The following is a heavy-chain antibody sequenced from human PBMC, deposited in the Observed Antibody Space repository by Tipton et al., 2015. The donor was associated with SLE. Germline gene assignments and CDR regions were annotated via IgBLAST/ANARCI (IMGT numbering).Heavy chain of an antibody. V-gene: IGHV4-59*01. D-gene: IGHD5-18*01. CDR1: GGSISSYY. J-gene: IGHJ4*02. Sequence: TLSLTCSVSGGSISSYYWSWIRQPPGKGLDWIGYIYYSGSTNYNPSLKSRVTISVDTSKNQFSLKLSSVTAADTAVYYCARAEVTASLGKTGDYFDYWGQGTLVTVSS. CDR3: ARAEVTASLGKTGDYFDY. CDR2: IYYSGST.